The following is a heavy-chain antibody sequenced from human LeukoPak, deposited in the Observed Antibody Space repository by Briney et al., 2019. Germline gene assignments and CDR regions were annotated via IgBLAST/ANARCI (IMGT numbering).Heavy chain of an antibody. Sequence: KPSETLSLTCTVSGGSISSYYWSWIRQPPGKGLEGIGYIYYSGSTNYNPSLKSRVTISVDTSKNQFSLKLSSVTAADTAVYYCARERNYYGFFDYWGQGTLVTVSS. CDR1: GGSISSYY. CDR3: ARERNYYGFFDY. D-gene: IGHD1-7*01. J-gene: IGHJ4*02. CDR2: IYYSGST. V-gene: IGHV4-59*01.